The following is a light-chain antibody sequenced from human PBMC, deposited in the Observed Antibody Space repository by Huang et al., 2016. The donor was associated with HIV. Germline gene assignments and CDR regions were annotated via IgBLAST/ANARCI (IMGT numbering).Light chain of an antibody. J-gene: IGKJ2*01. V-gene: IGKV3-20*01. CDR3: QQYGSSPPYT. CDR2: DTS. CDR1: QSLRSRY. Sequence: EIVLTQSPGTLSLSPGERASLSCRASQSLRSRYFAWYQQKPGQAPRLLIYDTSIRATDIPDRFSGSGSGTDCTLTISRLEPEDFAIYYCQQYGSSPPYTFGQGTKLEIK.